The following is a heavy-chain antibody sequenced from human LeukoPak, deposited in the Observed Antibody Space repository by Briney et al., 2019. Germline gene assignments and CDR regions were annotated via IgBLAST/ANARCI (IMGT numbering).Heavy chain of an antibody. Sequence: GGSLRLSCAASGFTFNSYAMSWVRQAPGKGLEWVSGIGGGGRTYYADSVKGRFTISRDNSKNTLYLQLNSLRAEDTAVYYCAKVGGGDYYYYMDVWGKGTTVTVSS. CDR2: IGGGGRT. D-gene: IGHD3-16*01. CDR1: GFTFNSYA. CDR3: AKVGGGDYYYYMDV. J-gene: IGHJ6*03. V-gene: IGHV3-23*01.